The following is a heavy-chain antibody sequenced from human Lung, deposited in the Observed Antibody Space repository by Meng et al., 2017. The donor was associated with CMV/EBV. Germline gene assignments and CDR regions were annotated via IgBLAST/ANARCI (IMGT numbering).Heavy chain of an antibody. CDR2: TYYRSKWYH. CDR1: GDIVSSNSAA. J-gene: IGHJ4*02. CDR3: ARGINGGCGD. D-gene: IGHD4-23*01. V-gene: IGHV6-1*01. Sequence: QEPLQQSGPGLVKPSQTLSLTFAISGDIVSSNSAAWHWIRQSPSRGLEWLGRTYYRSKWYHEYAVSVKSRITISPDTPKNQFSLQLNSMTPEDTAVYYCARGINGGCGDWGQGTLVTVSS.